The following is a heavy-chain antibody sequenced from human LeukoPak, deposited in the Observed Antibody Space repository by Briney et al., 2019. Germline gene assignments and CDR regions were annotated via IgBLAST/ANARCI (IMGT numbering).Heavy chain of an antibody. D-gene: IGHD3-10*01. Sequence: ASVKVSCKASGYTFTGYCMHWVRQAPGQGLEWMGRINPNSGGTNYAQKFQGRVTMTRDTSISTAYMELSRLRSDDTAVYYCARDYATMVRGVSLIGYWGQGTLVTVSS. J-gene: IGHJ4*02. CDR1: GYTFTGYC. V-gene: IGHV1-2*06. CDR3: ARDYATMVRGVSLIGY. CDR2: INPNSGGT.